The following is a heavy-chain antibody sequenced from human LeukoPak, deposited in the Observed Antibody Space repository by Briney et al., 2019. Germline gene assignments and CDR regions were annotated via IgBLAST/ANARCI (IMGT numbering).Heavy chain of an antibody. Sequence: SETLSLTCTVSGGSISSYYWSWIRQPPGKGLEWIGYIYYSGSTNYNPSLKSRVTVSLDKSKNHLSLNLTSVTAADTAVYYCSRENGAFSPFGYWGQGTLVTVPS. J-gene: IGHJ4*02. V-gene: IGHV4-59*12. D-gene: IGHD2-8*01. CDR1: GGSISSYY. CDR3: SRENGAFSPFGY. CDR2: IYYSGST.